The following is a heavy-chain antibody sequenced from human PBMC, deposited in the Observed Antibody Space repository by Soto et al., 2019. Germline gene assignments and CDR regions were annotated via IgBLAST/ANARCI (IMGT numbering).Heavy chain of an antibody. CDR1: GGSISSSNFY. Sequence: QLQLQESGPGLLKPSETLSLTCAVSGGSISSSNFYWGWFRQAPGKGLEWIGSVRYGVNTFYTPSLGRRVTISVDTSKNQFFLNVRSVTAADTAIYYCAKDASCFSCGAWGQGALVTVSS. J-gene: IGHJ4*02. D-gene: IGHD2-21*01. CDR2: VRYGVNT. V-gene: IGHV4-39*01. CDR3: AKDASCFSCGA.